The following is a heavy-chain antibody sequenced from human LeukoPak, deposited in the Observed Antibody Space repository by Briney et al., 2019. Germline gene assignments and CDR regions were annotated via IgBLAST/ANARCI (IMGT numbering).Heavy chain of an antibody. V-gene: IGHV3-33*08. CDR2: TWYDGSNK. CDR1: GGSISSYY. Sequence: LSLTCTVSGGSISSYYWSWIRQPPGKGLEWVAATWYDGSNKYYADSVKGRFTISRDNSKNTLYLQMNSLRAEDTAVYYCARDRMGYWGQGTLVTVSS. CDR3: ARDRMGY. D-gene: IGHD2-8*01. J-gene: IGHJ4*02.